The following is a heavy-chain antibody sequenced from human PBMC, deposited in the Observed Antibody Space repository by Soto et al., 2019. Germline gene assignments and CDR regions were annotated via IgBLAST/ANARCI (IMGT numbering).Heavy chain of an antibody. J-gene: IGHJ4*02. Sequence: GGSLRLSCAASGFTFSDYYMSWIRQAPGKGLEWVSYISSSSSYTNYADSVKGRFTISRDNAKNSLYLQMNSLRAEDTAVYYCAREQLGAACLDYRGQGTLVTVAS. D-gene: IGHD1-1*01. V-gene: IGHV3-11*05. CDR3: AREQLGAACLDY. CDR1: GFTFSDYY. CDR2: ISSSSSYT.